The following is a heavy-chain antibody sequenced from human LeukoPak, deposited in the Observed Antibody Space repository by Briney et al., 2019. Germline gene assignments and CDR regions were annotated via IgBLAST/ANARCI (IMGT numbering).Heavy chain of an antibody. CDR3: ATGGRYYYDQ. Sequence: GGSLRLSCAASGFNFRSQGMHWIRQAPGKGLEWVAVAYDDASNQYYADSVKGRFTVSKDNSKNTLYIQMNSLRAEDTAVYYCATGGRYYYDQWGQGTLVTVSS. CDR2: AYDDASNQ. J-gene: IGHJ4*02. V-gene: IGHV3-33*01. CDR1: GFNFRSQG. D-gene: IGHD3-22*01.